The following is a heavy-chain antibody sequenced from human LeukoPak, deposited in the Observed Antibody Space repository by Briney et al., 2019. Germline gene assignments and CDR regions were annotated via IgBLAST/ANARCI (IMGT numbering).Heavy chain of an antibody. J-gene: IGHJ4*02. Sequence: GVSLRLCCAASGFTLRSYSMNWVRQAQGKGLEWVSSISSSSSDIYYADSVKGRFTISRDNAKNSLYLQMNSPRTDDTASYYCARGYGPDYWGQGTLVTVSS. CDR2: ISSSSSDI. CDR3: ARGYGPDY. V-gene: IGHV3-21*01. D-gene: IGHD6-13*01. CDR1: GFTLRSYS.